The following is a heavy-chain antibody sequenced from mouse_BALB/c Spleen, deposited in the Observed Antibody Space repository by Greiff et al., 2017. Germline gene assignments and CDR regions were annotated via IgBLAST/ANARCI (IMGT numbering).Heavy chain of an antibody. V-gene: IGHV3-2*02. D-gene: IGHD2-14*01. CDR1: GYSITSDYA. J-gene: IGHJ2*01. Sequence: EVQLQQSGPGLVKPSQSLSLTCTVTGYSITSDYAWTWIRQFPGNQLEWMGYISYSGSTSYNPSLKSRISITRDTSKNQFFLQLNSVTTEDTATYYCARVYYRYDWGYYFDYWGQGTTLTVSS. CDR2: ISYSGST. CDR3: ARVYYRYDWGYYFDY.